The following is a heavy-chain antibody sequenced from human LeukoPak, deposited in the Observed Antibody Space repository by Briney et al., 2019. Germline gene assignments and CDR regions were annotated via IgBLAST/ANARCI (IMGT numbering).Heavy chain of an antibody. D-gene: IGHD3-10*01. Sequence: ASVKVSCKASEYTFTSYYMHWVRQAPGQGLEWMGIINPSGGSTSYAQKFQGRVTMTRDTSTSTVYMELDRLSSDDTAMYYCARAMSGDVFDYWGHGTLVIVSS. CDR2: INPSGGST. J-gene: IGHJ4*01. CDR1: EYTFTSYY. V-gene: IGHV1-46*01. CDR3: ARAMSGDVFDY.